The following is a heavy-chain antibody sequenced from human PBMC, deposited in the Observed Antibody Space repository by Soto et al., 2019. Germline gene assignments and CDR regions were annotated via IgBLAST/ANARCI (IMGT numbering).Heavy chain of an antibody. Sequence: PGGSLRLSCAASGFTFSSYGMRWVRQAPGKGLEWVAVISYDGSNKYYADSVKGRFTISRDNSKNTLYLQMNSLRAEDTAVYYSVVAARNRNYWGQGTLVTVSS. CDR2: ISYDGSNK. D-gene: IGHD2-15*01. V-gene: IGHV3-30*03. CDR1: GFTFSSYG. CDR3: VVAARNRNY. J-gene: IGHJ4*02.